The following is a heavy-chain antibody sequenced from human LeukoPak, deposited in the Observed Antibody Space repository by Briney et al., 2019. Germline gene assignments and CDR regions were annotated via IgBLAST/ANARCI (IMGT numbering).Heavy chain of an antibody. Sequence: GGSLRLSCAASGFTFSTYAMNWVRQTPGKGLEWVSSISGSGDSTFYADSVKGRFSISRDNSKNTLYLQVNGLRTEDTAVYYCAKDRLLNCRGDCYIFDYWGQGTVVTVSS. D-gene: IGHD2-21*02. J-gene: IGHJ4*02. CDR1: GFTFSTYA. CDR2: ISGSGDST. V-gene: IGHV3-23*01. CDR3: AKDRLLNCRGDCYIFDY.